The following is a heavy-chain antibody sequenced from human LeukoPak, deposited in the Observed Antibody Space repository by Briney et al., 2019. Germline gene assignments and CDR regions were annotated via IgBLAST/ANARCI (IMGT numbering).Heavy chain of an antibody. CDR2: IIPIFGTA. V-gene: IGHV1-69*13. Sequence: SVKVSCKASGGTFSSYAFSWVRQAPGQGLEWMGGIIPIFGTANYAQKFQGRVTITADESTSTAHMELSSLRSEDTAVYYCARRGSDCSGGNCYLGYSFDIWGQGTMVTVAS. CDR1: GGTFSSYA. J-gene: IGHJ3*02. D-gene: IGHD2-15*01. CDR3: ARRGSDCSGGNCYLGYSFDI.